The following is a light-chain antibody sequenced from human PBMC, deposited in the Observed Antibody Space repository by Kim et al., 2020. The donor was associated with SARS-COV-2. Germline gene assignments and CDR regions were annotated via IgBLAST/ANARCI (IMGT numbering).Light chain of an antibody. V-gene: IGKV3-20*01. CDR1: QSFSSSY. J-gene: IGKJ1*01. Sequence: EIVLTQSPGTLSLFPGERATLSCRASQSFSSSYLGWYQQKPGQAPRLLIYGASSRATGIPDRFSGSGSGTDFTLTISRLEPEDFAVYYCQQYGSSRWTFGQGTKVDIK. CDR3: QQYGSSRWT. CDR2: GAS.